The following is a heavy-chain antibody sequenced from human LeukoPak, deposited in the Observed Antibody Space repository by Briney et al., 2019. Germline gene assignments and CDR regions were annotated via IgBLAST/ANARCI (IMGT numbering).Heavy chain of an antibody. V-gene: IGHV3-7*03. CDR1: GFTFSSYW. D-gene: IGHD2-15*01. J-gene: IGHJ4*02. Sequence: GGSLRLSCAASGFTFSSYWMTWVRQAPGKGLEWVANIKQDGGEKYYVDFVKGRFAISRDNAKNSLHLQMNSLRAEDTAVYYCTRDNPFGGHWGQGTLVTVSS. CDR2: IKQDGGEK. CDR3: TRDNPFGGH.